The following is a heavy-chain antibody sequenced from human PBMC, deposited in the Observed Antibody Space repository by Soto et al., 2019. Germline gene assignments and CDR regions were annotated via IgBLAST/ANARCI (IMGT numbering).Heavy chain of an antibody. CDR3: ARGGDIAARYYYYYGMDV. CDR1: GYSFTSYW. D-gene: IGHD6-6*01. Sequence: GESLKISCKGSGYSFTSYWIGWVRQMPGKGLEWMGIIYPGDSDTRYSPSFQGQVTISADKSISTAYLQWSSLKASDTAMYYCARGGDIAARYYYYYGMDVWGQGTTVTVSS. V-gene: IGHV5-51*01. J-gene: IGHJ6*02. CDR2: IYPGDSDT.